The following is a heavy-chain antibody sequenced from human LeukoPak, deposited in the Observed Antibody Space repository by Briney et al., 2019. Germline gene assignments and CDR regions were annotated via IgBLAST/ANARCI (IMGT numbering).Heavy chain of an antibody. J-gene: IGHJ5*01. CDR2: ITGSGLTT. V-gene: IGHV3-23*01. CDR3: AKVAASDVWSSCDS. D-gene: IGHD6-13*01. CDR1: GITFSDFA. Sequence: XGSLRLSCTTTGITFSDFAMTWVRQAPGKGREWVSLITGSGLTTYYAESVKGRFTISRDNSKNAVYLQMSSLKAEDTAVYYCAKVAASDVWSSCDSWGQGTLVTVSS.